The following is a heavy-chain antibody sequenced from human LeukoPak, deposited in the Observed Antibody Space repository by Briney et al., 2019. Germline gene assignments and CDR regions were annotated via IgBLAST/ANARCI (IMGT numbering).Heavy chain of an antibody. J-gene: IGHJ6*02. D-gene: IGHD3-3*01. CDR3: AKDSGELLWSGTREAYYYYGMDV. Sequence: GRSLRLSCAASGFTFSSYGMHWVRQAPGKGLEWVAVISYDGSNKYYADSVKGRFTISRDNSKNTLYLQMNSLRAEDTAVYYCAKDSGELLWSGTREAYYYYGMDVRGQGTTVTVSS. V-gene: IGHV3-30*18. CDR2: ISYDGSNK. CDR1: GFTFSSYG.